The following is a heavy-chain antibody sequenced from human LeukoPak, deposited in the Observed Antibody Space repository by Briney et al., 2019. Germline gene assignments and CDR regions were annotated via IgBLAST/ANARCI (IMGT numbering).Heavy chain of an antibody. V-gene: IGHV3-21*04. CDR3: AKDYDFWSGYQDY. D-gene: IGHD3-3*01. CDR1: AFSLNAYN. CDR2: ISYTGTYI. Sequence: GGSLRLSCAASAFSLNAYNMNWIHQAPGKGLEWVSSISYTGTYIYYADSVKGRFTISRDNAQNSLYLQMNSLRAEDTAVYYCAKDYDFWSGYQDYWGQGTLVTVSS. J-gene: IGHJ4*02.